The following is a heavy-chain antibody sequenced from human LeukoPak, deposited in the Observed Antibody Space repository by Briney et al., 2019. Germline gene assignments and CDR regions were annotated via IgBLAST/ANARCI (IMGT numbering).Heavy chain of an antibody. J-gene: IGHJ6*02. D-gene: IGHD3/OR15-3a*01. V-gene: IGHV4-30-4*08. CDR2: IYYSGST. Sequence: SETLSLTCTVSGGSVSSGSYYWSWIRQPPGKGLEWIGYIYYSGSTYYNPSLKSRVTISVDTSKNQFSLKLTSVTAADTAVYYCARMDFWYYGMDVWGQGTTVTVSS. CDR3: ARMDFWYYGMDV. CDR1: GGSVSSGSYY.